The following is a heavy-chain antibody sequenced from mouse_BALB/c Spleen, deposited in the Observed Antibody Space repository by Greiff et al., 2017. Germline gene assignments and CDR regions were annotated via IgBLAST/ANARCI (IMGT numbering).Heavy chain of an antibody. CDR2: ISSGGST. D-gene: IGHD2-4*01. Sequence: EVQVVESGGGLVKPGGSLKLSCAASGFTFSSYAMSWVRQTPEKRLEWVASISSGGSTYYPDSVKGRFTISRDNARNILYLQMSSLRSEDTAMYYCARYDYDGAMDYWGQGTSVTVSS. CDR3: ARYDYDGAMDY. V-gene: IGHV5-6-5*01. CDR1: GFTFSSYA. J-gene: IGHJ4*01.